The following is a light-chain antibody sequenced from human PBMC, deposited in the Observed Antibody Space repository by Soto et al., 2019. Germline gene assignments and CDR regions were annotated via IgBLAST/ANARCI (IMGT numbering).Light chain of an antibody. V-gene: IGLV1-40*01. CDR1: SSSIGAGYE. CDR3: QSYDKRLTAYV. Sequence: SFLGRPPSVSGAPGQRFTISCSGTSSSIGAGYEVHWYHQLPGTAPKLVVSGNGNRPSGVPDRLSASKSGTSASLAITGLQAEDEGHYYFQSYDKRLTAYVFGTGTKVTVL. CDR2: GNG. J-gene: IGLJ1*01.